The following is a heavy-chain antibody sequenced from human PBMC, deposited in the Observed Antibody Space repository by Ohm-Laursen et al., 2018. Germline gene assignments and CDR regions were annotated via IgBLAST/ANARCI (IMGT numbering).Heavy chain of an antibody. CDR3: ARTPTSITMVRGVIGFPYGMDV. V-gene: IGHV1-69*13. Sequence: SVKVSCKASGGTFSSYAISWVRQAPGQGLEWMGGIIPIFGTANYAQKFQGRVTITADESTSTAYMELSSLRSEDTAVYYCARTPTSITMVRGVIGFPYGMDVWGQGTTVTVSS. D-gene: IGHD3-10*01. CDR2: IIPIFGTA. J-gene: IGHJ6*02. CDR1: GGTFSSYA.